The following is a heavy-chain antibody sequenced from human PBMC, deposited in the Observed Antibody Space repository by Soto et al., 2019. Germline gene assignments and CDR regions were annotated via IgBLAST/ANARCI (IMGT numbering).Heavy chain of an antibody. CDR3: AREGASGFGMDV. CDR1: GGSIRSYY. CDR2: IYTSGST. Sequence: SETLSLTCNVSGGSIRSYYWSWVRQPAGKPLEWIGRIYTSGSTNYNPSLKSRVSMSVDTSKNQFYLEVTSVTAADTAVYYCAREGASGFGMDVWGQGTTVTVSS. D-gene: IGHD1-26*01. V-gene: IGHV4-4*07. J-gene: IGHJ6*02.